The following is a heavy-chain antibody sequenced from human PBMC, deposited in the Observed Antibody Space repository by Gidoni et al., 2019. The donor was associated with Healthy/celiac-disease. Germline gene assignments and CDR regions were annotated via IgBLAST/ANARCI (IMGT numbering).Heavy chain of an antibody. V-gene: IGHV3-23*01. D-gene: IGHD3-10*01. CDR1: GFTFSSYA. J-gene: IGHJ6*02. Sequence: EVQLLESGGGLVQPGGSLRLSCAASGFTFSSYAMSWVRQASGKGLEWVSAISGSGGSTYYADSVKGRFTISRDNSKNTLYLQMNSLRAEDTAVYYCAKDRLGLSGGEGGYYYGMDVWGQGTTVTVSS. CDR2: ISGSGGST. CDR3: AKDRLGLSGGEGGYYYGMDV.